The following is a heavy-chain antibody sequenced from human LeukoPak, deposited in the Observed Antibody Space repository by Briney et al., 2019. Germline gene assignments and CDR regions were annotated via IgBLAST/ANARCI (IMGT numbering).Heavy chain of an antibody. Sequence: SQTLSLTCTVSGGSISSFYWNWVRQPPGKGLEWIGYIYYSGSTNFNPSLTRRVHISVDASKNQFSLKLSSVTAADTAVYYCARGADSSGYYSIFYFDYWGQGNLGT. J-gene: IGHJ4*02. CDR2: IYYSGST. V-gene: IGHV4-59*01. D-gene: IGHD3-22*01. CDR1: GGSISSFY. CDR3: ARGADSSGYYSIFYFDY.